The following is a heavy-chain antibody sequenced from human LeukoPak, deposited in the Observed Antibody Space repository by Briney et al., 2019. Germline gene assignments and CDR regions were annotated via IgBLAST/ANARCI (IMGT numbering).Heavy chain of an antibody. Sequence: SETLSLTCTVAGVYISSSSDYWGWIRQSPGKGLEWIGNMYYSNSAYYNPSLRSRVTLSMDTSKNQFSLKLSSVTAADTAVYYCASAIVTREAFDIWGQGTMVTVSS. CDR2: MYYSNSA. V-gene: IGHV4-39*07. D-gene: IGHD5-18*01. CDR1: GVYISSSSDY. J-gene: IGHJ3*02. CDR3: ASAIVTREAFDI.